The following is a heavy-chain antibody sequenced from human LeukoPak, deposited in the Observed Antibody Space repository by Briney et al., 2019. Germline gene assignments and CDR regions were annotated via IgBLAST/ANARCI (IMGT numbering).Heavy chain of an antibody. Sequence: ASVKVSCKASEYTFTDYYVHWVRQAPGQGLEWVGRISPYSGGTIYPQRFQGRVTMTRDTSISTAYMELSSLTSDDTAVYYCARAYYYDTSGPHFDSWGQGTLVTVSS. CDR3: ARAYYYDTSGPHFDS. CDR2: ISPYSGGT. V-gene: IGHV1-2*06. J-gene: IGHJ4*02. CDR1: EYTFTDYY. D-gene: IGHD3-22*01.